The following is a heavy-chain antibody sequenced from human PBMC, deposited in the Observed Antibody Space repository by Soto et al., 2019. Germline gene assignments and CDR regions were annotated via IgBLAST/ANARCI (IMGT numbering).Heavy chain of an antibody. J-gene: IGHJ3*02. CDR1: WGSISNYY. CDR2: IYYTGKT. CDR3: ARPDKVGAATGFDT. V-gene: IGHV4-59*13. Sequence: QVPLHESGPGLVKPSETLSLTCTVSWGSISNYYWSWVRQAPGKALEWLGNIYYTGKTKYNSCRKSRVAIAADTSGNFFSRTVRSLPAADTAVYYCARPDKVGAATGFDTWGPGTMVAVSS. D-gene: IGHD1-1*01.